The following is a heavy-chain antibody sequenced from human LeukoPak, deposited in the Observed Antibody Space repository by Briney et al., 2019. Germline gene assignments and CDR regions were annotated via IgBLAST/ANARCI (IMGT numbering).Heavy chain of an antibody. CDR1: RFTFTDYW. D-gene: IGHD5-18*01. CDR2: TKQDGSEK. J-gene: IGHJ3*01. CDR3: ARERNTAIVTAFDV. Sequence: GGSLRLSCAASRFTFTDYWMSWVRQAPGKGLEWVANTKQDGSEKYYMDSVKGRFTISRDNAKNSLCLQMNSLRVEDTAVYFCARERNTAIVTAFDVWGQGTMVTVSS. V-gene: IGHV3-7*01.